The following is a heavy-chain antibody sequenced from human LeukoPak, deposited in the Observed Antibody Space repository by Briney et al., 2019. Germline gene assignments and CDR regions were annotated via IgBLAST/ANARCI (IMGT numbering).Heavy chain of an antibody. CDR1: GGSFSGYY. Sequence: SETLSLTCAVSGGSFSGYYWSWIRQPPGKGLECSVEINHSGSTNYNPSLKSRVTISVDTSKNQFSLTLSSATAADAAVYYCARGSVLRYFDWLSFEGFFDYWGQGTLVTVSS. V-gene: IGHV4-34*01. CDR2: INHSGST. D-gene: IGHD3-9*01. CDR3: ARGSVLRYFDWLSFEGFFDY. J-gene: IGHJ4*02.